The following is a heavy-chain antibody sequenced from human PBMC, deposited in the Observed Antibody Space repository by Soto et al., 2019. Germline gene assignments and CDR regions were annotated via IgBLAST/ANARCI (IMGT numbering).Heavy chain of an antibody. CDR3: AKDQWNEGLPLDY. D-gene: IGHD1-1*01. Sequence: LRLSCAASGFTFSSYAMSWVRQSPGKGLEWVSAISGSGGTTYYADSVKGRFTLSRDNSKHTLYLQMNSLRAEDTAVYYCAKDQWNEGLPLDYWGQGTLVTVSS. V-gene: IGHV3-23*01. J-gene: IGHJ4*02. CDR2: ISGSGGTT. CDR1: GFTFSSYA.